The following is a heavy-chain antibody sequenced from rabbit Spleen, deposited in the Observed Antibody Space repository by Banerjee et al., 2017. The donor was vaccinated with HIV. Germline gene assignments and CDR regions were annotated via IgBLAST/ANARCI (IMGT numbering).Heavy chain of an antibody. CDR1: GFSFSSSHY. CDR3: GRGVRDRGGGNAGYVTDGFDL. CDR2: IYGGGSDT. J-gene: IGHJ4*01. D-gene: IGHD1-1*01. V-gene: IGHV1S40*01. Sequence: QSLEESGGDLVKPGASLTLTCTASGFSFSSSHYMCWVRQAPGKGLEWIGCIYGGGSDTYYATWAKGRFTISKTSSTTVTLQMTGLTAADMATYFCGRGVRDRGGGNAGYVTDGFDLWGQGTLVTVS.